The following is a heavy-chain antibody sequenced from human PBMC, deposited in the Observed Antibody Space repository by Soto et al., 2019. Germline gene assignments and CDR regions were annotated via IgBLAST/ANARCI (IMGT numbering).Heavy chain of an antibody. D-gene: IGHD6-13*01. Sequence: ASVKVSCKASGYTFTGFHIHWGRQAPGQGLEWMGIINPSGGGKSYAQKFQGRVTMTRDTSTSTVYMELSSLRSEDTAVYYCARDLAAAGTGGYYYGMDVWGQGTTVTVSS. CDR2: INPSGGGK. CDR3: ARDLAAAGTGGYYYGMDV. V-gene: IGHV1-46*01. J-gene: IGHJ6*02. CDR1: GYTFTGFH.